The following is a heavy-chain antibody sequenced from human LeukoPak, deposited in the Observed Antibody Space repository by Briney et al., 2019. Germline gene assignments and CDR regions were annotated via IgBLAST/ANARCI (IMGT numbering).Heavy chain of an antibody. CDR1: GFTFSSYA. J-gene: IGHJ4*02. CDR2: ISYDGSNK. V-gene: IGHV3-30*04. Sequence: GGSLRLSCAASGFTFSSYAMHWVRQAPGKGLEWVAVISYDGSNKYYADSVKGRFTISRDNSKNTLYLQMNSLRAEDTAVYYCARVPFWGQGTLVTVSS. CDR3: ARVPF.